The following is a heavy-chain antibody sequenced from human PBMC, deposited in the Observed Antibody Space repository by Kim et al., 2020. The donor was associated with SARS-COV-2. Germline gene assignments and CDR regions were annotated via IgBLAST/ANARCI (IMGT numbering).Heavy chain of an antibody. Sequence: KGRFPISRDNSKNTLYLQMNSLRAEDTAVYYCARGHKKLYNWNDASWFDPWGQGTLVTVSS. J-gene: IGHJ5*02. V-gene: IGHV3-53*01. CDR3: ARGHKKLYNWNDASWFDP. D-gene: IGHD1-1*01.